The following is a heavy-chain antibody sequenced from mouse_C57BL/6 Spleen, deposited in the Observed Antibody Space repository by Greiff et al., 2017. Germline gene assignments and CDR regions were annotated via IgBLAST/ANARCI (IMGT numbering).Heavy chain of an antibody. D-gene: IGHD1-1*01. V-gene: IGHV7-3*01. Sequence: EVQLVESGGGLVQPGGSLSLSCAASGFTFTDYYMSWVRQPPGKALEWLGFIRNKANGYTTEYSASVKGRFTISRDNSQSILYLQMNALRAEDSATYYCARSRITTVVFDYWGQGTPLTVSS. CDR2: IRNKANGYTT. J-gene: IGHJ2*01. CDR3: ARSRITTVVFDY. CDR1: GFTFTDYY.